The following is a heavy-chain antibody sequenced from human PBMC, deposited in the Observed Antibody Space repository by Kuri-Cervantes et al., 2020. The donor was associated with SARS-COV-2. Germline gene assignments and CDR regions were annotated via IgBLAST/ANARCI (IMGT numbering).Heavy chain of an antibody. J-gene: IGHJ3*02. CDR3: ARAAGGRGIVVVPTHAFDI. D-gene: IGHD2-2*01. CDR1: GYTFTGYY. Sequence: ASVKVSCKASGYTFTGYYMHWVRQAPGQGLEWMGWINPNSGGTNYAQKFQGRVTMTRDTSISTAYMELSRLRSDDTAVYYCARAAGGRGIVVVPTHAFDIWGQGTMVTVSS. V-gene: IGHV1-2*02. CDR2: INPNSGGT.